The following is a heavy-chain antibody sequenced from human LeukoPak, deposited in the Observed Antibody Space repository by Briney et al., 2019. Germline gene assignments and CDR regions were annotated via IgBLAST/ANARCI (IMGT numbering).Heavy chain of an antibody. J-gene: IGHJ3*02. CDR3: AKDSGRLGRAFDI. V-gene: IGHV3-9*03. D-gene: IGHD3-16*01. Sequence: QPGGSLRLSCAASGFTFSSYGMHWVRQAPGKGLEWVSGISWNSGSIGYADSVKGRFTISRDNAKNSLYLQMNSLRAEDMALYYCAKDSGRLGRAFDIWGQGTMVTVSS. CDR2: ISWNSGSI. CDR1: GFTFSSYG.